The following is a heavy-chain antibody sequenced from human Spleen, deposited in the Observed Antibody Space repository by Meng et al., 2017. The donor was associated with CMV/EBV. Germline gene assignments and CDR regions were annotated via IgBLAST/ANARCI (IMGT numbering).Heavy chain of an antibody. CDR3: ARSSTSCYCAFDI. CDR2: IYHSGST. V-gene: IGHV4-31*03. J-gene: IGHJ3*02. D-gene: IGHD2-2*01. Sequence: SETLSLTCTVSDGSISSVGYYWSWIRQHPGKGLEWIGYIYHSGSTYYNPSLKSRVTISVDTSKDQFSLNLSSVTAADTAVYYCARSSTSCYCAFDIWGQGTMVTVSS. CDR1: DGSISSVGYY.